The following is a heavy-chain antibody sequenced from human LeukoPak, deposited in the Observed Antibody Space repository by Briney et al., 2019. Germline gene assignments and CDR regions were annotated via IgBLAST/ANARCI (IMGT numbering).Heavy chain of an antibody. V-gene: IGHV3-48*01. J-gene: IGHJ4*02. CDR1: GFTFSSYS. D-gene: IGHD5-18*01. Sequence: PGGSLRLSCAASGFTFSSYSMNWVRQAPGKGLEWVSYISSSSSTIYYADSVKGRFTISRDNAKNSLYLQMNSLRAEDTAVYYCARVRLRGYSYGTLGYWGQGTLVTVSS. CDR3: ARVRLRGYSYGTLGY. CDR2: ISSSSSTI.